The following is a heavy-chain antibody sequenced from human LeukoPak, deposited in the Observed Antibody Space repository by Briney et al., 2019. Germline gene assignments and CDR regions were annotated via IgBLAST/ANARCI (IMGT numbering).Heavy chain of an antibody. Sequence: ASETLSLTCTVSGGSIGPYYWSWIRQPPAQGLEWIGYIYSSGGTYYNPSLWSRVTMSVDTSKNQFSLRLTSVTAADTAVYYCARSATVTTHLDYWGQGTLVSVSS. V-gene: IGHV4-59*01. CDR1: GGSIGPYY. CDR2: IYSSGGT. J-gene: IGHJ4*02. CDR3: ARSATVTTHLDY. D-gene: IGHD4-17*01.